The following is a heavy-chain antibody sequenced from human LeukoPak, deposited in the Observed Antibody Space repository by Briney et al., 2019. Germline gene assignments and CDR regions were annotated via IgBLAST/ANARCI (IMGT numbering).Heavy chain of an antibody. CDR1: GGXXXGYY. J-gene: IGHJ4*02. CDR3: ARAVAGLDY. Sequence: LXLXXXXYGGXXXGYYWSWIRQPPGKGLEWIGEINHSGSTNYNPSLKSRVTISVDTSKNQFSLKLSSVTAADTAVYYCARAVAGLDYWGQGTLVTVSS. D-gene: IGHD6-19*01. V-gene: IGHV4-34*01. CDR2: INHSGST.